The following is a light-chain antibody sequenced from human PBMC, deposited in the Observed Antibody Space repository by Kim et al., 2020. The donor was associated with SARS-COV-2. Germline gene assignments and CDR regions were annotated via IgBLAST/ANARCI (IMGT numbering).Light chain of an antibody. CDR1: QSLVYNDGNTY. Sequence: PASISCRSSQSLVYNDGNTYLSWFQQRPGQSPRRLIYQVSNRDSGVPDRFSGSGSGTDFTLKISRVEAEDVGVYYCMQGTHRPPNTFGQGTKLEI. CDR3: MQGTHRPPNT. V-gene: IGKV2-30*01. CDR2: QVS. J-gene: IGKJ2*01.